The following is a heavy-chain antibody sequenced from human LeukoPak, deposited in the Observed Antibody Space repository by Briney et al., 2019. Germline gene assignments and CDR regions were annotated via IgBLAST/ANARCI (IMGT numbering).Heavy chain of an antibody. Sequence: PAGGSLRLSCAASGFTFSNYAMSWVRQAPGKGLVWVSAISGSGGSTYYGDSVKGRFTISRDNSKNTLFLQMNSLRAEDTAVYYCAKDPVVTATSDAFDIWGQGTMVTVSS. CDR2: ISGSGGST. V-gene: IGHV3-23*01. D-gene: IGHD2-21*02. J-gene: IGHJ3*02. CDR1: GFTFSNYA. CDR3: AKDPVVTATSDAFDI.